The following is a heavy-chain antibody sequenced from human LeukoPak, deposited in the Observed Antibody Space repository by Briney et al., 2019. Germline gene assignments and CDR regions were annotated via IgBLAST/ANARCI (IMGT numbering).Heavy chain of an antibody. J-gene: IGHJ4*02. V-gene: IGHV3-33*01. D-gene: IGHD1-1*01. CDR2: IWYDGGNK. CDR3: ARGTSGGYEGDY. Sequence: PGGSLRLSCAASGFTFSSYGMHWVRQAPGKGLEWVAVIWYDGGNKYYADSVKGRFTISRDNSKNTPYLQMNSLRAEDTAVYYCARGTSGGYEGDYWGQGTLVTVSS. CDR1: GFTFSSYG.